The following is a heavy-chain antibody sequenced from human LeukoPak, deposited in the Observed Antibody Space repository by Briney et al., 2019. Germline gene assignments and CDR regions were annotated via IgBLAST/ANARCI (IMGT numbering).Heavy chain of an antibody. Sequence: PSETLSLTCAVYGGSFSGYYWSWIRQPPGKGLGWIGYIYYSGSTYYNPSLKSRVTISVDTSKNQFSLKLSSVTAADTAVYYCAREDSNHLSFDYCGQGTLVTVSS. CDR1: GGSFSGYY. J-gene: IGHJ4*02. V-gene: IGHV4-30-4*01. CDR3: AREDSNHLSFDY. D-gene: IGHD4-11*01. CDR2: IYYSGST.